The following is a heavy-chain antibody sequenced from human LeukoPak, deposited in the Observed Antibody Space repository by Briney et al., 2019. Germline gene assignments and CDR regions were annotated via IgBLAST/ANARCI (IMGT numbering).Heavy chain of an antibody. CDR2: IYPGDSDT. Sequence: GESLKISCKGSGYSFTSYWIGWVRQMPGKGLEWMGLIYPGDSDTRYSPSFQGQVTISGDKSISTAYVQWSSLKASDTAMYYCARRDSSSKHFDYWGQGTLVTVSS. CDR1: GYSFTSYW. V-gene: IGHV5-51*01. J-gene: IGHJ4*02. D-gene: IGHD6-13*01. CDR3: ARRDSSSKHFDY.